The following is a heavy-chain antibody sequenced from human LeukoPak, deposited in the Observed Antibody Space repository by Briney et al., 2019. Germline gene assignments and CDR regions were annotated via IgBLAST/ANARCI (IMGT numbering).Heavy chain of an antibody. CDR2: ISHSGSI. CDR3: ARGMIDARLQD. J-gene: IGHJ4*02. D-gene: IGHD3-16*01. Sequence: SETLSLTFAVHGGSFLGNYWSWIRHSPRKGLEWIGEISHSGSINYTPSLKSRVTLSIDTSKDQFSLKLTSVTAADTAVYYCARGMIDARLQDWGQGTLVTVSS. CDR1: GGSFLGNY. V-gene: IGHV4-34*01.